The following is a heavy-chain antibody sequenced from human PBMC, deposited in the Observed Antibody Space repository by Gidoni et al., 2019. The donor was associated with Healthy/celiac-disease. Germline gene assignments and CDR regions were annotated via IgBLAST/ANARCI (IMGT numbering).Heavy chain of an antibody. V-gene: IGHV3-23*01. CDR3: AKEGALSSSVDY. CDR2: ISGSGGST. CDR1: GFTFSSYA. Sequence: EVQLLESGGGLVQPGGSLRLSCAAPGFTFSSYAMSWVRQDPGKGLEWVSAISGSGGSTYYADSVKGRFTISRDNSKNTLYLQMNSLRAEDTAVYYCAKEGALSSSVDYWGQGTLVTVSS. J-gene: IGHJ4*02. D-gene: IGHD6-13*01.